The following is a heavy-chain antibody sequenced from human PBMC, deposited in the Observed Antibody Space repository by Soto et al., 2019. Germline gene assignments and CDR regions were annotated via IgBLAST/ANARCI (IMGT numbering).Heavy chain of an antibody. J-gene: IGHJ5*02. CDR1: GFTFSSYG. V-gene: IGHV3-30*18. D-gene: IGHD3-22*01. CDR2: ISYDGSNK. CDR3: AKDDGVYYYDSRAPPWFDP. Sequence: GGSLRLSGAASGFTFSSYGMHWVRQAPGKGLEWVAVISYDGSNKYYADSVKGRFTISRDNSKNTLYLQMNSLRAEDTAVYYCAKDDGVYYYDSRAPPWFDPCGQGTLVTVSS.